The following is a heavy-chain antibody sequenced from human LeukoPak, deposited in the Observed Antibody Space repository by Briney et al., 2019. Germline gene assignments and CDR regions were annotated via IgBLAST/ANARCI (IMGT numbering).Heavy chain of an antibody. CDR2: INHSGST. D-gene: IGHD2-15*01. V-gene: IGHV4-34*01. Sequence: SETLSLTCAVYGGSFSCYYWSWIRQPPGKGLEWSGEINHSGSTNYNPSLKSRVTISVDTSKNQFSLKLSSVTAADTAVYYCSRASQHRHCSGGSCYSARWFDPWGQGTLVTVSS. J-gene: IGHJ5*02. CDR3: SRASQHRHCSGGSCYSARWFDP. CDR1: GGSFSCYY.